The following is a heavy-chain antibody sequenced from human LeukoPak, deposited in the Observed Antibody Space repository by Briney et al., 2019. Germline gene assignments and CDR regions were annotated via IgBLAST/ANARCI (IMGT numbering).Heavy chain of an antibody. CDR3: AKGFPAAPHP. J-gene: IGHJ5*02. Sequence: GGSLRLSCAASGFTFSSYGMHWVRQAPGKGLEWVAFIRYDGSNKYYADSVKGRFTISRDNSKNTLYLQMNSLGAEDTAVYYCAKGFPAAPHPWGQGTLVTVSS. CDR1: GFTFSSYG. D-gene: IGHD2-2*01. CDR2: IRYDGSNK. V-gene: IGHV3-30*02.